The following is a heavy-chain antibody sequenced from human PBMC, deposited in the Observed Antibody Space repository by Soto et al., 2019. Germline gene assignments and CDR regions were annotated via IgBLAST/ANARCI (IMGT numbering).Heavy chain of an antibody. D-gene: IGHD7-27*01. J-gene: IGHJ4*02. V-gene: IGHV3-23*01. CDR2: ISRNGNNK. Sequence: EVQLSEFGGGLVQPGGSLGLSCAASGFTFTNYDMSWVRQAPGKGLEWVSGISRNGNNKWYADTVKGRFTISRDNSRNTLFLQMFSLRPDDTAVYYCAQRGGNDYWGGFDYWGPGTLVTVSS. CDR1: GFTFTNYD. CDR3: AQRGGNDYWGGFDY.